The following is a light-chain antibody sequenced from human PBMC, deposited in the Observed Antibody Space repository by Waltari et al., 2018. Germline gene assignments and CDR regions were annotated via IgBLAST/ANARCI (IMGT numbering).Light chain of an antibody. J-gene: IGLJ2*01. CDR3: SAYTGGSTLLV. CDR1: PSDIGLYDY. CDR2: DVN. V-gene: IGLV2-14*01. Sequence: QSALTQPASVSGSPGQSITISCTGTPSDIGLYDYVSWYQPRPSKAPKLMIFDVNKRPSCCSNRFSGAMSCDTAALTISGLQAVDESDYYFSAYTGGSTLLVFGGGTKVIVL.